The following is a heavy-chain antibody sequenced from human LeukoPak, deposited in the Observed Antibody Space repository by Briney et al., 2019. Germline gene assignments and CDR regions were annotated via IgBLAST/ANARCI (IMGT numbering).Heavy chain of an antibody. D-gene: IGHD5-12*01. V-gene: IGHV3-23*01. CDR3: AKGAYDYIEMGYFDD. Sequence: GGSLRLSCAASGFRFSNFAMSWVRQPPGKGLEWVSLPIGSSGDNLYAGPVKGRFTISRDIAKNRLYLQMNSLRAEDTALYYCAKGAYDYIEMGYFDDWGQGTLVTVSS. CDR2: PIGSSGDN. CDR1: GFRFSNFA. J-gene: IGHJ4*02.